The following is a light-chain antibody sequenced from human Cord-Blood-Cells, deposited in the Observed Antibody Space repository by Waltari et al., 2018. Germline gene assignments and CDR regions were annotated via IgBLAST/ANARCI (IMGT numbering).Light chain of an antibody. Sequence: IVLTQYTGTLSLSTGERATISCRASQSVSSSYLAWYQQKTGQAPRLLIYGASSRATGIPDRFSGSVSGTDFTLTISRLEPEDFAVYYCQQYGSSPTFGGGTKVEIK. CDR2: GAS. J-gene: IGKJ4*01. V-gene: IGKV3-20*01. CDR1: QSVSSSY. CDR3: QQYGSSPT.